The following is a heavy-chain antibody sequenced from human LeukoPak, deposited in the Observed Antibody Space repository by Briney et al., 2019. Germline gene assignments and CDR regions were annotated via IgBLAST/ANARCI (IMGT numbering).Heavy chain of an antibody. J-gene: IGHJ4*02. CDR2: IDWDDDK. D-gene: IGHD2-15*01. CDR3: ARRYCSGGSCYSEYDYFDY. V-gene: IGHV2-70*01. Sequence: SGPTLLNPTQTLTLTCTFSGFSLRTSGMCVRWIRQPPGKALEWLALIDWDDDKYYSTSLKTRLTISKDTSKNQVVLTMTNIDPVDTATYYCARRYCSGGSCYSEYDYFDYWGQGTLVTVSS. CDR1: GFSLRTSGMC.